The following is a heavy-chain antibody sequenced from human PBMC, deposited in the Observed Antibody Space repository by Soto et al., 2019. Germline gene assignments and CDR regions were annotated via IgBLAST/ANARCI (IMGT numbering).Heavy chain of an antibody. V-gene: IGHV4-30-2*01. CDR3: ASGEQQLGLIDY. Sequence: SETLSLTCAVSGGSISSGGYSWSWIRQPPGKGLEWIGYIYHSGSTYYNPSLKSRVTISVDRSKNQFSLKLSSVTAADTAVYYCASGEQQLGLIDYWGQGTMVTVSS. CDR1: GGSISSGGYS. D-gene: IGHD6-13*01. CDR2: IYHSGST. J-gene: IGHJ4*02.